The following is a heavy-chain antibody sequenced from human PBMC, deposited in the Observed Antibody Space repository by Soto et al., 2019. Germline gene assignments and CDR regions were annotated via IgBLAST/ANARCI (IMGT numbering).Heavy chain of an antibody. CDR2: ISSNGGPT. V-gene: IGHV3-64D*06. Sequence: GGSLRLSCSASGFTFSSYAMHWVRQAPGKGLQYVSSISSNGGPTYYTDSVKGRSTISRDNSKNTLYLQMNSLRAEDTAVYYCVKDRWIDYWGKGTLVTVSS. CDR1: GFTFSSYA. J-gene: IGHJ4*02. CDR3: VKDRWIDY. D-gene: IGHD2-15*01.